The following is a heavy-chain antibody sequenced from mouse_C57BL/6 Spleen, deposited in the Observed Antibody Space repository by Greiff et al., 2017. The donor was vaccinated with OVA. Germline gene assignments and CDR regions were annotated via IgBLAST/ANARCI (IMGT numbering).Heavy chain of an antibody. D-gene: IGHD2-1*01. Sequence: QVQLQQPGAELVMPGASVKLSCKASGYTFTSYWMHWVKQRPGQGLEWIGEIDPSDSYTNYNQKFKGKSTLTVDKSSSTAYMQLSSLTSADSVVYDCDRRGDWSATIAYWGEVTPVTVSA. J-gene: IGHJ3*01. CDR2: IDPSDSYT. V-gene: IGHV1-69*01. CDR1: GYTFTSYW. CDR3: DRRGDWSATIAY.